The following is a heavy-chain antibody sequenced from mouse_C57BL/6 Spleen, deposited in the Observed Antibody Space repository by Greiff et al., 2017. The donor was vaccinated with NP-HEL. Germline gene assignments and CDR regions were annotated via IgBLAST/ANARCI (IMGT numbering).Heavy chain of an antibody. J-gene: IGHJ3*01. Sequence: EVQLQQSGPELVKPGASVKISCKASGYTFTDYYMNWVKQSHGKSLEWIGDINPNNGGTSYNQKFKGKATLTVDKSSSTAYMELRSLTSEDSAVYYCARWGGKSLAWFAYWGQGTLVTVSA. D-gene: IGHD2-1*01. V-gene: IGHV1-26*01. CDR2: INPNNGGT. CDR1: GYTFTDYY. CDR3: ARWGGKSLAWFAY.